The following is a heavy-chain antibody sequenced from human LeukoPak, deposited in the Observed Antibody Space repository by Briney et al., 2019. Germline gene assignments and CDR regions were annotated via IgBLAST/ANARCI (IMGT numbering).Heavy chain of an antibody. Sequence: ETLSLTCAVYGGSFSGYYWSWIRQPPGKGLEWVGEINHSGSTNYNPSLKSRVTISVDTSKNQFSLKLSSVTAADTAVYYCARQIASAGTAGFDFWGQGALVTVSS. CDR3: ARQIASAGTAGFDF. CDR2: INHSGST. J-gene: IGHJ4*02. V-gene: IGHV4-34*01. CDR1: GGSFSGYY. D-gene: IGHD6-13*01.